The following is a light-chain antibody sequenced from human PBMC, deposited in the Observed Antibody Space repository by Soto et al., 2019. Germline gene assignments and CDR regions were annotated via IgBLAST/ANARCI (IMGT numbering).Light chain of an antibody. CDR2: YDN. Sequence: SYELTQPPSVSVAPGKTARITCGGNNIGSKRGHWYQQKPGQAPVLVIYYDNDRPSGIPERFSGSNSGNTATLTISRVEAGDEADYYCQVWDSSSDHVVFGGGTKLTVL. CDR1: NIGSKR. J-gene: IGLJ2*01. V-gene: IGLV3-21*04. CDR3: QVWDSSSDHVV.